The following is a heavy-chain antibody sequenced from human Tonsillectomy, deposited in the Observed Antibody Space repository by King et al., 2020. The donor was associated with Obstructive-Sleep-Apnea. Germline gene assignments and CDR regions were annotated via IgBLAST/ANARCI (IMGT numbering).Heavy chain of an antibody. J-gene: IGHJ6*02. CDR2: VYYRWNT. Sequence: VQLQESGPGLVKPSETLSLTCTVSDGSGSSGSFYLNWIRQPPGKGLAWIGYVYYRWNTNYNPSLKSRVTISVDTSKNQFSLNLTSVTAADTAVYYCAREWSFIAVTGTGGMDVWGQGTTVTVSS. D-gene: IGHD6-19*01. CDR3: AREWSFIAVTGTGGMDV. CDR1: DGSGSSGSFY. V-gene: IGHV4-61*01.